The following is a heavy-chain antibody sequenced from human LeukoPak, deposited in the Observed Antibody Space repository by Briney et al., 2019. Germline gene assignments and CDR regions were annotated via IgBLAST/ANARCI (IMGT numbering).Heavy chain of an antibody. J-gene: IGHJ4*02. Sequence: GGSLRLSCAASVFTFGNHAMHWVRQAPGMGLEWVAVISYEASNKYYADSVKGRFTISRDNSKNTLYLQMNSLRAEDTAVYYCARDYLVGCTDTICYPIDYWGQGTLVTVSS. CDR3: ARDYLVGCTDTICYPIDY. D-gene: IGHD2-8*02. CDR2: ISYEASNK. V-gene: IGHV3-30*01. CDR1: VFTFGNHA.